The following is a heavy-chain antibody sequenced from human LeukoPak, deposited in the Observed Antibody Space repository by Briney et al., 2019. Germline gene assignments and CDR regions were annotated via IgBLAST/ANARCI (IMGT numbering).Heavy chain of an antibody. Sequence: SETLSLTCTASGGSISSYYWSWIRQPPGKGLEWIGYIYYSGSTNYNPSLKSRVTISVDTSKNQFSLKLSSVTAADTAVYYCARAGSGLDYYFDYWGQGTLVTVSS. CDR2: IYYSGST. CDR3: ARAGSGLDYYFDY. J-gene: IGHJ4*02. CDR1: GGSISSYY. V-gene: IGHV4-59*01. D-gene: IGHD6-19*01.